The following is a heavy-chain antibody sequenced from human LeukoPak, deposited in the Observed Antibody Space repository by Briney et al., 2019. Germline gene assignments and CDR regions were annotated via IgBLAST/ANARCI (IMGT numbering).Heavy chain of an antibody. CDR3: ARERRIAVAGKRNYFDY. J-gene: IGHJ4*02. D-gene: IGHD6-19*01. Sequence: ASVKVSCKASGYTFTGYYMHWVRQAPRQGLEWMGWINPNSGGTNYAQKFQGRVTMTRDTSISTAYMELSRLRSDDTAVYYCARERRIAVAGKRNYFDYWGQGTLVTVSS. V-gene: IGHV1-2*02. CDR2: INPNSGGT. CDR1: GYTFTGYY.